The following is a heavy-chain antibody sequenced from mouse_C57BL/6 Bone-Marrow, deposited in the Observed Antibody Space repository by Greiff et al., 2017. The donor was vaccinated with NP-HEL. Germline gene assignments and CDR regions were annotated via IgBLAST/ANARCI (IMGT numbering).Heavy chain of an antibody. Sequence: VKLVESGPGLVAPSQSLSITCTVSGFSLTSYGVDWARQSPGKGLEWLGVIWGVGSTNYNSALKSRLSIRKDNSKSQVFLKMNSLQTDGTAMYYCASGIYYGNYWGQGTLVTVSA. D-gene: IGHD2-1*01. CDR1: GFSLTSYG. V-gene: IGHV2-6*01. CDR3: ASGIYYGNY. J-gene: IGHJ3*01. CDR2: IWGVGST.